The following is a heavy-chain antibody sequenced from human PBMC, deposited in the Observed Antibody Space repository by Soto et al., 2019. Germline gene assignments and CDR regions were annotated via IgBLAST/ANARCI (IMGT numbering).Heavy chain of an antibody. CDR3: ARDLYYYDSSGSYFDY. CDR1: GFTFSSYS. D-gene: IGHD3-22*01. Sequence: PGGSLRLSCAASGFTFSSYSMNWVRQAPGKGLEWVSSISSSSSYIYYADSVKGRFTISRDNAKNSLYLQMNSLRAEHTAVYYCARDLYYYDSSGSYFDYWGQGTLVTVSS. J-gene: IGHJ4*02. CDR2: ISSSSSYI. V-gene: IGHV3-21*01.